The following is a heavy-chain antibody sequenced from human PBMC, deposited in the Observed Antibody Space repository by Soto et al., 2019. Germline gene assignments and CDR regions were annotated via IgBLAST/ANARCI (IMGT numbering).Heavy chain of an antibody. V-gene: IGHV1-2*02. CDR2: INPNSRGT. J-gene: IGHJ5*02. CDR3: ARVTLKAGNWFDP. CDR1: GYTFTDYF. Sequence: ASVKVSCKASGYTFTDYFIHWVRQAPGQGFEWMGWINPNSRGTNYAQKFQGRVTMARDTSNSTAYMELRGLTSDDTAVYYCARVTLKAGNWFDPWGQGTLVTVSS.